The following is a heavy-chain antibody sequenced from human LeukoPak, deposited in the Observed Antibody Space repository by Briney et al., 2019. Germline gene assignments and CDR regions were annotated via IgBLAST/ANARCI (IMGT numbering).Heavy chain of an antibody. D-gene: IGHD5-18*01. CDR3: AKDHGYCYIYYYYYMDV. V-gene: IGHV3-30*02. CDR2: IRFDGSNK. J-gene: IGHJ6*03. Sequence: PGGSLRLSCAASGFTFSDYGMHWVRQAPGKGLEWVSFIRFDGSNKYYADSVKGRFTISRDNSKNTLYLQMNSLRAEDTAVYYCAKDHGYCYIYYYYYMDVWGKGTTVTVSS. CDR1: GFTFSDYG.